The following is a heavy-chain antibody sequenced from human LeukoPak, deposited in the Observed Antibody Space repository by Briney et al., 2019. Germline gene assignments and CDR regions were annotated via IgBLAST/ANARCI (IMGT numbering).Heavy chain of an antibody. J-gene: IGHJ3*02. CDR1: GFTFSSYS. V-gene: IGHV3-21*01. D-gene: IGHD4-17*01. CDR2: ISSSSSYI. Sequence: GGSLRLSCAASGFTFSSYSMNWVRQAPGKGLEWVSSISSSSSYIYYADSVKGRFTISRDNAKNSLYLQMNSLRAEDTAVYYCARDDYGEVNAFDIWGQGTMVTVSS. CDR3: ARDDYGEVNAFDI.